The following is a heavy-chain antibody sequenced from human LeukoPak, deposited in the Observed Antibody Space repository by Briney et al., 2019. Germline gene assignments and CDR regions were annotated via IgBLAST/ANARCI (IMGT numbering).Heavy chain of an antibody. CDR3: AKEPREYCSSTSCPNWFDL. Sequence: GGSLRLSCAASGFTFNSYAMSWVRQAPGEGLEWVSAISASGGTTYYADSVKGRFTISRDNSENTLFLQMNSLRAEDMAVYYCAKEPREYCSSTSCPNWFDLWGQGTLVTVSS. J-gene: IGHJ5*02. V-gene: IGHV3-23*01. D-gene: IGHD2-2*01. CDR2: ISASGGTT. CDR1: GFTFNSYA.